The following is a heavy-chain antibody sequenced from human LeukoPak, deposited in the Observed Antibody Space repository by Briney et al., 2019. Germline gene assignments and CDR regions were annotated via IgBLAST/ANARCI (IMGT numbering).Heavy chain of an antibody. CDR3: ATDSTAVPY. D-gene: IGHD4-17*01. J-gene: IGHJ4*02. V-gene: IGHV1-24*01. CDR2: FDPEDGET. Sequence: ASVKVSCKASGYTFTGYYMHWVRQAPGKGLEWMGGFDPEDGETIYAQKFQGRVTMTEDTSTDTAYMELSSLRSEDTAVYYCATDSTAVPYWGQGTLVTVSS. CDR1: GYTFTGYY.